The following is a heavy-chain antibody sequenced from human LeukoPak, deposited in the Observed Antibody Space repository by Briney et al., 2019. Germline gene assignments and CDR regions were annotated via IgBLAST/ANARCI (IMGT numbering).Heavy chain of an antibody. CDR2: INHSGST. CDR1: GGSFSGYY. V-gene: IGHV4-34*01. Sequence: SETLSLTCAVYGGSFSGYYWSWIRQPPGKGLEWIGEINHSGSTNYNPSLKSRVTISVDTSKNQFSLKLSSVTAADTAVYYCARHGWQYYFDYWGQGTLVTVSS. J-gene: IGHJ4*02. CDR3: ARHGWQYYFDY. D-gene: IGHD6-19*01.